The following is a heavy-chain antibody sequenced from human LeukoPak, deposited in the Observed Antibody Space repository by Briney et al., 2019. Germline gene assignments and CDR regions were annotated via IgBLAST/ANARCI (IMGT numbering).Heavy chain of an antibody. CDR3: ATSRSVVVPPDYYYYYYMDV. Sequence: SETLSLTCTVSGGSISSSSYYWGWIRQPPGKGLEWIGSIYYSGSTYYNPSLKSRVTISVDTSKNQFSLKLSSVTAADKAVYYCATSRSVVVPPDYYYYYYMDVWGKGTTVTVSS. V-gene: IGHV4-39*01. J-gene: IGHJ6*03. CDR2: IYYSGST. D-gene: IGHD2-2*01. CDR1: GGSISSSSYY.